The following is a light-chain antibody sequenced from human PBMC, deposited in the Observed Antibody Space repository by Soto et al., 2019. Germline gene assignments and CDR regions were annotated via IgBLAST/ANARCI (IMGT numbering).Light chain of an antibody. CDR3: QQYGSSPWT. J-gene: IGKJ1*01. V-gene: IGKV3-20*01. Sequence: EIVLTQSPGTLSLSPGERATLSCRASQSVSSNYLAWYQPKPGQAPRLLIYGASSRATGIPDRFSGSGSGTDFTLTITRLEPEEFAVYYCQQYGSSPWTFGQGTKVEIK. CDR1: QSVSSNY. CDR2: GAS.